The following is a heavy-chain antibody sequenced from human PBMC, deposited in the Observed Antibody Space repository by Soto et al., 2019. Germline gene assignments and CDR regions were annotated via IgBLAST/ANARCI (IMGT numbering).Heavy chain of an antibody. D-gene: IGHD3-16*01. V-gene: IGHV4-39*01. CDR2: IYYSGST. CDR3: ARKEINPMTTPLGGPT. CDR1: GGSISSSNYF. Sequence: SETLSLTCTVSGGSISSSNYFWGWIRHAPGKGLEWIGSIYYSGSTYYSPSLKSRVTISVDTSKNQFSLKLSSVTAEDTAVYYCARKEINPMTTPLGGPTWGQGTLVTVSS. J-gene: IGHJ5*02.